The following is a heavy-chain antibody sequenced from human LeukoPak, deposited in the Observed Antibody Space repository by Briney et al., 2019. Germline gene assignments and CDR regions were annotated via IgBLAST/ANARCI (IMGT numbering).Heavy chain of an antibody. J-gene: IGHJ4*02. V-gene: IGHV4-59*01. CDR2: IYYSGST. CDR3: ARERLGYYDRTGLDY. Sequence: SETLSLTCTVSGGSISSYYWNWIRQPPGKGLEWIGYIYYSGSTNYNPSLKSRVTTSVDTSKNQFSLKLSSVTAADTAVYYCARERLGYYDRTGLDYWGQGTLVTVSS. CDR1: GGSISSYY. D-gene: IGHD3-22*01.